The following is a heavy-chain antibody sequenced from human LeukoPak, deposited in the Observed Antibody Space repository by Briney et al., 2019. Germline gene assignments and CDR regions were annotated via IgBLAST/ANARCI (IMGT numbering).Heavy chain of an antibody. J-gene: IGHJ4*02. CDR1: GGSISSYY. CDR2: ISGSGGST. D-gene: IGHD3-10*01. Sequence: ETLSLTCTVSGGSISSYYWSWVRQAPGKGLEWVSAISGSGGSTYYADSVKGRFTISRDNSKNTLYLQMNSLRAEDTAVYYCAKDGAGRNYYGSGTQPYWGQGTLVTVSS. V-gene: IGHV3-23*01. CDR3: AKDGAGRNYYGSGTQPY.